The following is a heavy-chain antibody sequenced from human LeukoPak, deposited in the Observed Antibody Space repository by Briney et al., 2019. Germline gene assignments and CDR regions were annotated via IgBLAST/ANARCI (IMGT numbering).Heavy chain of an antibody. CDR3: ARALIDSSGYGYFDY. V-gene: IGHV4-39*07. J-gene: IGHJ4*02. Sequence: SETLSLTCSVSGDSISSSSYYWGWIRQPPGKGLEWIGSIYYSGSTYYNPSLKSRVSISVDTSKNQVSLKLRSVTAADTAVYYCARALIDSSGYGYFDYWGQGTLVGVSS. D-gene: IGHD3-22*01. CDR2: IYYSGST. CDR1: GDSISSSSYY.